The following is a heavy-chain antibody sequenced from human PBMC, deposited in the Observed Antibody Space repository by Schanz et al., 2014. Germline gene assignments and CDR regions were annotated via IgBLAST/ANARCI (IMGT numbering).Heavy chain of an antibody. V-gene: IGHV3-23*04. CDR2: ISGSGGST. J-gene: IGHJ4*02. D-gene: IGHD3-10*02. CDR1: GFTFSSYA. Sequence: EVQLVESGGDLVQPGGSLRLSCAASGFTFSSYAMSWVRQAPGKGLEWVSAISGSGGSTYYADSVKGRFTISRDSSKNTLYLQMNSLRPEDTAIYYCAKNQYDDVDLSSFYFDFWGQGTLVTVSS. CDR3: AKNQYDDVDLSSFYFDF.